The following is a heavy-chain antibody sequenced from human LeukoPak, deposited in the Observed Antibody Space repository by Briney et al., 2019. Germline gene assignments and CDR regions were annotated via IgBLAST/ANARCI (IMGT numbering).Heavy chain of an antibody. Sequence: GGSLRLSCAGTGFAFNMFAIDWVRQAPGKGLEWVSGLSRGGSTTNYADSVKGRFTISRDRSQNSVFLQLNSLRPEDTAVYYCARQQRIRHCSEGVCTEGYYFDYWGQGTLVTVSS. J-gene: IGHJ4*02. V-gene: IGHV3-23*01. CDR2: LSRGGSTT. CDR3: ARQQRIRHCSEGVCTEGYYFDY. CDR1: GFAFNMFA. D-gene: IGHD2-15*01.